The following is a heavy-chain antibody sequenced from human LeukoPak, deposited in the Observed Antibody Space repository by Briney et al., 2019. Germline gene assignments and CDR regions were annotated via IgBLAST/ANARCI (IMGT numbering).Heavy chain of an antibody. J-gene: IGHJ4*02. Sequence: GVSLRLSCAASGFTFSDYYMNWIRQAPGKGLEWVSYISSTSSYTNYADSVKGRFTISRDNAKNSLYLQLNSLRAEDTAVYYCARENGTSTTFHYWGQGTLVTVSS. CDR3: ARENGTSTTFHY. D-gene: IGHD2-2*01. CDR1: GFTFSDYY. CDR2: ISSTSSYT. V-gene: IGHV3-11*05.